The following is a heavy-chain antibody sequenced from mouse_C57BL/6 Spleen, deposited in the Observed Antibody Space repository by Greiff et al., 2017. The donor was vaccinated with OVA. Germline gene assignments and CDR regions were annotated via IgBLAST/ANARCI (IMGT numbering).Heavy chain of an antibody. Sequence: QVQLQQPGTELVKPGAPVKRSCKASGYTFTSSGMPWVKQRPGQGLGWLGNINPSNGGTNYNEKFKSKATLTEDKSSSTAYMKLSSLKSEDSAVYDCARENLLLRFFDYWGQGTTLTVSS. CDR2: INPSNGGT. D-gene: IGHD1-1*01. V-gene: IGHV1-53*01. CDR3: ARENLLLRFFDY. J-gene: IGHJ2*01. CDR1: GYTFTSSG.